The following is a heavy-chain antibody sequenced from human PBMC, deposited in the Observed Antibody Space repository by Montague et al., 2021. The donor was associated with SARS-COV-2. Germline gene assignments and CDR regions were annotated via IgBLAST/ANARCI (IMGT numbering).Heavy chain of an antibody. CDR2: VYYNGDT. CDR3: ARGWAFDP. D-gene: IGHD6-19*01. CDR1: GGSTASHY. V-gene: IGHV4-59*08. J-gene: IGHJ3*01. Sequence: SETLSLTCTVSGGSTASHYWNCIRQSPGKRPEWIVYVYYNGDTKYNPSLHSRVTILLDTSENQFSLRLNSVTAADTAVYFCARGWAFDPWGQGRLVTVSS.